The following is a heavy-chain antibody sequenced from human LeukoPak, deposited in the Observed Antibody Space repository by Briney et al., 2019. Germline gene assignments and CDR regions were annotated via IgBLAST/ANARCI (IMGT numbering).Heavy chain of an antibody. CDR1: GFTVSSNY. D-gene: IGHD3-10*01. CDR3: ARALTMDDAFDI. Sequence: PGGSLRLSCTASGFTVSSNYMSWVRQAPGKGLEWVSVIYSGGSTYYADSVKGRFTISRDNSKNTLYLQMNSLRAEDTALYYCARALTMDDAFDIWGQGTMVTVSS. J-gene: IGHJ3*02. CDR2: IYSGGST. V-gene: IGHV3-66*01.